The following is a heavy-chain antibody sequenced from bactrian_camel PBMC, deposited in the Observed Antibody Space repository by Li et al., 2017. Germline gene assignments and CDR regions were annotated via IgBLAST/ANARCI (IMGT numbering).Heavy chain of an antibody. CDR1: GYTVSRNC. Sequence: DVQLVESGGGSVEAGGSLRLSCVASGYTVSRNCMGWFRQAPGKEREGVAAISASGTSTYYAEYVKGRFTIARDNTKNTVYLQMFSLKPEDTAMYYCVQMTAGQARGGPTGARGPRSPSP. D-gene: IGHD3*01. V-gene: IGHV3S40*01. CDR2: ISASGTST. CDR3: VQMTAGQARGGPT. J-gene: IGHJ4*01.